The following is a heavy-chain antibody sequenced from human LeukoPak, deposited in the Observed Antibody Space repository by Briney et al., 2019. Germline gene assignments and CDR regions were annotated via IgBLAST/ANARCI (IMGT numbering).Heavy chain of an antibody. D-gene: IGHD1-26*01. CDR1: GFTFSSYV. CDR3: AKDPGGSYRDY. CDR2: ISGSGGST. Sequence: GGSLRLSCAASGFTFSSYVMSWVRQPPGKGLEWVSAISGSGGSTYYADSVKGRFTISRDNSKNTLYLQMNSLRAEDTAVYYCAKDPGGSYRDYWGQGTLVTVSS. J-gene: IGHJ4*02. V-gene: IGHV3-23*01.